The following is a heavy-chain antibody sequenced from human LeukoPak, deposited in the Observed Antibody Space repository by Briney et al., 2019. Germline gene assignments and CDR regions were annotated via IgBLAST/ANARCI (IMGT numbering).Heavy chain of an antibody. V-gene: IGHV3-74*01. D-gene: IGHD1-1*01. Sequence: PGGSLRLSCAASGFTFSSYWMFWVRQAPGKGLVWVSRINIDGSDITYADSVKGRFTISRDNAKNTLYLQMNSLRAEDTAVYFCARYLHWNQLGLWGQGTLVTVSS. J-gene: IGHJ4*02. CDR3: ARYLHWNQLGL. CDR1: GFTFSSYW. CDR2: INIDGSDI.